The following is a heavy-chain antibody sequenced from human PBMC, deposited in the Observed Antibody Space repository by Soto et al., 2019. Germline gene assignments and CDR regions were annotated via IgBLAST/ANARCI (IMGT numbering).Heavy chain of an antibody. D-gene: IGHD3-10*01. CDR3: TRIVTMVRGVTTRTFDY. J-gene: IGHJ4*02. CDR2: ISAYNGNT. Sequence: QVQLVQSGAEVKKPGASVKVSCKASGYTFTSYGISWVRQAPGQGLEWMGWISAYNGNTNYAQKLQGRVTMTTDTSTSTAYMELRSLRSDDTAVYYCTRIVTMVRGVTTRTFDYWGQGTLVTVSS. CDR1: GYTFTSYG. V-gene: IGHV1-18*01.